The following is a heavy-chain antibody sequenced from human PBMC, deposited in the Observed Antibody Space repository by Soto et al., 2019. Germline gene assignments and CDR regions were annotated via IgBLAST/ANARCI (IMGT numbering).Heavy chain of an antibody. J-gene: IGHJ5*02. CDR2: IYPCDSDT. D-gene: IGHD1-20*01. Sequence: PXECLKIAFKGSGYSFTSYWIGWVRQIPGKGLEWMGIIYPCDSDTRYSPSFQGQVTISADKSISTAYLQWSSLKASDTAMYYCARGNWNDAQNWFDPWGQGTLVTVSS. CDR1: GYSFTSYW. CDR3: ARGNWNDAQNWFDP. V-gene: IGHV5-51*01.